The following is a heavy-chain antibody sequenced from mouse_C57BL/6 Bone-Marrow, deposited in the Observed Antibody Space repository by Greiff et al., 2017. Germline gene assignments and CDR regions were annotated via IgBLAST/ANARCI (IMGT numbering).Heavy chain of an antibody. V-gene: IGHV1-26*01. D-gene: IGHD2-2*01. CDR1: GYTFTDYY. J-gene: IGHJ1*03. Sequence: VQLQQSGPELVKPGASVKISCKASGYTFTDYYMNWVKQSPGQSLEWIGDINPNNGGTSYNQKFKGKATLTVDKSSSTAYMELRSLTSEDSAVYYCAKGDGYDDPYWYFDVWGTGTTVTVSS. CDR3: AKGDGYDDPYWYFDV. CDR2: INPNNGGT.